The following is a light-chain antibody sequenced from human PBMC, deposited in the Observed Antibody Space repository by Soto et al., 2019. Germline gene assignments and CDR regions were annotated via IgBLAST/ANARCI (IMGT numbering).Light chain of an antibody. CDR3: QQYNNWPPWT. CDR2: GAS. J-gene: IGKJ1*01. Sequence: EIVMTQSPATLSVSPGERATISCRASQSVSSNLAWYQQKPGQAPRLLIYGASTRATGITARFSGSGSGTEFTLTISILQSEDFAVYYCQQYNNWPPWTFGQGTKVDIK. V-gene: IGKV3-15*01. CDR1: QSVSSN.